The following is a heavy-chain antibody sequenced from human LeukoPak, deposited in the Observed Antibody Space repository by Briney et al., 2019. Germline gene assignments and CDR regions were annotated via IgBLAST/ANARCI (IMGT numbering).Heavy chain of an antibody. J-gene: IGHJ4*02. CDR1: GFTFSSYA. Sequence: GRSLRLSCAASGFTFSSYAMHWVRQAPGKGLEWVAVISYGGSNTYYADSVKGRFTISRDNSKNTLYLQMDSLRAEDTAVYYCAKGGYSRIAGTFDSWGQGTLVTVSS. CDR3: AKGGYSRIAGTFDS. D-gene: IGHD5-12*01. V-gene: IGHV3-30*04. CDR2: ISYGGSNT.